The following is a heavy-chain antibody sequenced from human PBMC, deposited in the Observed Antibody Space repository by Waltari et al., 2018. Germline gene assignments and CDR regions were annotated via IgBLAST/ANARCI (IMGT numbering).Heavy chain of an antibody. V-gene: IGHV4-4*02. D-gene: IGHD2-15*01. CDR3: ARDRGRGLYLDS. Sequence: QLQLQESGPGLVKPSGTLSLTCAVSGDSMTTTDCWSWVRQPPGKGLEWIGQVRGDGKTNYNPSVASRVTISLDTSTDQFSLRVTSATAADTAIYFCARDRGRGLYLDSWGLGMLVTVSS. CDR2: VRGDGKT. J-gene: IGHJ4*02. CDR1: GDSMTTTDC.